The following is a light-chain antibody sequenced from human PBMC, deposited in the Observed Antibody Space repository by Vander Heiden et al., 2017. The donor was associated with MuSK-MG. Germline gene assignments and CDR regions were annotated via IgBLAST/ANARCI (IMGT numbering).Light chain of an antibody. CDR3: QLVNSYPFT. CDR1: QGISSY. Sequence: DMQLTQSPPFLSASLRHRVTITSRASQGISSYLAWYQQRPGQAPKLLLYAASTLQSGVPSRISSSGSGAEFTLTIISLLPEDFATYYCQLVNSYPFTFGHGTKVDIK. J-gene: IGKJ3*01. CDR2: AAS. V-gene: IGKV1-9*01.